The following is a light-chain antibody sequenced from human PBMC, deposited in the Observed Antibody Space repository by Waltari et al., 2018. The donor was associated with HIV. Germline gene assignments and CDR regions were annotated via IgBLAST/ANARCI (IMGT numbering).Light chain of an antibody. Sequence: DIVMTQSPVSLPVTPGEPASISCSSSQALLKSNGYIYLDWYFQKPGQSPQLLIYLGTNRASGVPDRFSASGSATDFTLKISRVEAEDVGVYYCMQALETPLTFGEGTKVEIK. CDR3: MQALETPLT. CDR1: QALLKSNGYIY. J-gene: IGKJ4*01. V-gene: IGKV2-28*01. CDR2: LGT.